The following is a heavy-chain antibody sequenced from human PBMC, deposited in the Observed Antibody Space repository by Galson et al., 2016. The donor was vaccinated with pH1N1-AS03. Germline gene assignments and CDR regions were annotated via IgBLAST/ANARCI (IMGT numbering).Heavy chain of an antibody. V-gene: IGHV5-51*03. J-gene: IGHJ3*02. CDR1: GYGFNGYW. D-gene: IGHD6-13*01. Sequence: QSGAEVKKPGDSLKISCKSSGYGFNGYWTGWVRQMPGKGLEYMGIIYPGDSDTRYSPSFQAHVTISADKSINTAYLQWSSLTASDTAMYYCARRSYSSSWIGAFDIWGQGTMVTVSS. CDR3: ARRSYSSSWIGAFDI. CDR2: IYPGDSDT.